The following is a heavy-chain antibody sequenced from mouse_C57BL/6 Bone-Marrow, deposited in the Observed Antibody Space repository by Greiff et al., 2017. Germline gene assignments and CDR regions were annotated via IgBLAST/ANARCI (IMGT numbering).Heavy chain of an antibody. J-gene: IGHJ4*01. V-gene: IGHV1-69*01. D-gene: IGHD4-1*01. CDR1: GYTFTSYW. CDR3: ARSNWDPYYAMDY. Sequence: QVQLQQPGAELVMPGASVKLSCKASGYTFTSYWMHWVKQRPGQGLEWIGELDPSDSYTNYNQKFKGKSTLTVAKSSSTAYMQLSSLTSEDSAVYYCARSNWDPYYAMDYWGQGTSVTVSS. CDR2: LDPSDSYT.